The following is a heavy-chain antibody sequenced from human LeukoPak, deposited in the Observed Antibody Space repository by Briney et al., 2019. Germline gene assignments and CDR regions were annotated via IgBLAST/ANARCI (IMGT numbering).Heavy chain of an antibody. CDR3: ARQVHCSGDCYSPIFDY. J-gene: IGHJ4*02. Sequence: PSETLSLTCTVSGGSISRNNYYWGWIRQPPGKGLEWIGGNTYYSPSLKSRVSISVDTSKNQFSLKLNSVTAADTAVYYCARQVHCSGDCYSPIFDYWGQGTLVTVSS. CDR2: NT. CDR1: GGSISRNNYY. D-gene: IGHD2-21*02. V-gene: IGHV4-39*01.